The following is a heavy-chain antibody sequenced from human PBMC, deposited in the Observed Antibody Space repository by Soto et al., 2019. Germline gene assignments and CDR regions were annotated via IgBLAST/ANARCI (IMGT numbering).Heavy chain of an antibody. D-gene: IGHD3-10*01. V-gene: IGHV4-34*01. J-gene: IGHJ4*02. CDR3: ARGVRGVTAAVDY. CDR1: GGSFSGYY. Sequence: SETLSLTCAVYGGSFSGYYWSWIRQPPGKGLEWIGEINHSGSTNYNPSLKSRVTISVDTSKNQFSLKLSSVTAADTAVYYCARGVRGVTAAVDYWGQGTLVTVSS. CDR2: INHSGST.